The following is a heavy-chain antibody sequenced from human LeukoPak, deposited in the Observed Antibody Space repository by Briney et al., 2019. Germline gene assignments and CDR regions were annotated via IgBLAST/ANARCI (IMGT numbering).Heavy chain of an antibody. CDR1: GFTFSSYA. Sequence: GGSLRLSCAASGFTFSSYAMTWVRRAPGKGLEWVSAFSATDSSAQYAESVKGRFTISRDNSKNRLYLQMNSLRAEDAAVYYCAKARIAAAGTGAFDVWGQGTMVTVSS. D-gene: IGHD6-13*01. CDR2: FSATDSSA. V-gene: IGHV3-23*01. CDR3: AKARIAAAGTGAFDV. J-gene: IGHJ3*01.